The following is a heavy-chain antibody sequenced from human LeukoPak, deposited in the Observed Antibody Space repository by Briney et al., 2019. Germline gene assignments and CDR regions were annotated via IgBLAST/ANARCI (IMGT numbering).Heavy chain of an antibody. CDR1: GYIFTSYG. V-gene: IGHV1-18*01. D-gene: IGHD1-26*01. CDR3: ARDMPRIVGAPPRDY. Sequence: ASVKVSCKVSGYIFTSYGINWVRQAPGQGLEWMGWISGYNGNTNLAQKFQGRVTMTTATSTSTVYMELGSLRSDDTAVYYCARDMPRIVGAPPRDYWGQGTLVTVSS. J-gene: IGHJ4*02. CDR2: ISGYNGNT.